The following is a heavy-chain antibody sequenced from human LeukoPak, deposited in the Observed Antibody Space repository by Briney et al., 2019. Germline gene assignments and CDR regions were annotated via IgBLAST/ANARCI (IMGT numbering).Heavy chain of an antibody. CDR2: LGYDGRNK. V-gene: IGHV3-30*02. J-gene: IGHJ4*02. CDR1: GFTFSSYG. Sequence: PGGSLRLSCAASGFTFSSYGIHWVRQAPGKGREGVTYLGYDGRNKYYADSVKGRFTISRDNYKNTLYLQMNSLRAEDTAVYYCARDAGLSHIVATPDYFDYWGQGTLVTVSS. D-gene: IGHD5-12*01. CDR3: ARDAGLSHIVATPDYFDY.